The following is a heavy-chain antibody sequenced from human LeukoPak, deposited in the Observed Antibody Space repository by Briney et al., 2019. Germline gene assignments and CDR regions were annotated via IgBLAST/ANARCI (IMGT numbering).Heavy chain of an antibody. CDR2: INSDGSST. D-gene: IGHD3-22*01. V-gene: IGHV3-74*01. CDR1: GFTFSSYW. Sequence: GGPLRLSCAASGFTFSSYWMHWVRQAPGKGLVWVSRINSDGSSTSYADSVKGRFTISRDNAKNTLYLQMNSLRAEDTAVYYCARDLLAGTNNYYDSSGSFDYWGQGTLVTVSS. J-gene: IGHJ4*02. CDR3: ARDLLAGTNNYYDSSGSFDY.